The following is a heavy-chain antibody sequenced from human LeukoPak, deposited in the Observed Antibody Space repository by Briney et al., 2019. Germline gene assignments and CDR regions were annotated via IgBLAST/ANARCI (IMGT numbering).Heavy chain of an antibody. CDR1: GYTFTGYY. CDR3: ARDGTPGVVAATRYYYYMDV. D-gene: IGHD2-15*01. V-gene: IGHV1-2*02. CDR2: INPNSGGT. J-gene: IGHJ6*03. Sequence: ASVKVSCKASGYTFTGYYIHWVRQAPGQGLEWMGWINPNSGGTNYAQKFQGRVTMTRDTSISTAYMELSRLRSDDTAVYYCARDGTPGVVAATRYYYYMDVWGKGTTVTVSS.